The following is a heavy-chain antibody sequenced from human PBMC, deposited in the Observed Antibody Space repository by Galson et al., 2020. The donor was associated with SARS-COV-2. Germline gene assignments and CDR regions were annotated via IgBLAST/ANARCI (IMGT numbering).Heavy chain of an antibody. CDR3: ARASCDYTYGACYYFDY. J-gene: IGHJ4*02. CDR2: INQSGRT. V-gene: IGHV4-34*01. D-gene: IGHD4-17*01. CDR1: GGSFSGHY. Sequence: SQASETLSLTCAVYGGSFSGHYWAWIRQPPGKGLEWIGEINQSGRTNYNPSLKSRVTISVDTSKNQFSLRLSSVTAADTAVYYCARASCDYTYGACYYFDYWGQGALVSVSS.